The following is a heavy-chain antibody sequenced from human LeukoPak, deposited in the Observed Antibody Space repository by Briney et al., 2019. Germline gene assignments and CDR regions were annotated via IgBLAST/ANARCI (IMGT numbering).Heavy chain of an antibody. V-gene: IGHV4-39*01. D-gene: IGHD4-11*01. Sequence: SETLSLTCTVSGGSISSSSYYWGWIRQPPGKGLEWIGSIYHSGSTYYNPSLKSRVTISVDTSKNQFSLKLSSVTAADTAVYYCARAYSNNFYYYYGMDVWGQGTTVTVSS. CDR2: IYHSGST. J-gene: IGHJ6*02. CDR3: ARAYSNNFYYYYGMDV. CDR1: GGSISSSSYY.